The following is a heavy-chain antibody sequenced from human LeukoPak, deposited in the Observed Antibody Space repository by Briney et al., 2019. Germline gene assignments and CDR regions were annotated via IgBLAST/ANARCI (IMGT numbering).Heavy chain of an antibody. CDR1: GFTFTRFN. Sequence: VGSPRLSCAASGFTFTRFNMNWVRQAPGKGLELVSSITTSGTDIYYADSVKGRFTISRDNAKNSLYLQMNSLRAEDTAVYYCARDLGGSYGGGGAFDIWGQGTMVTVSS. CDR3: ARDLGGSYGGGGAFDI. V-gene: IGHV3-21*01. CDR2: ITTSGTDI. D-gene: IGHD1-26*01. J-gene: IGHJ3*02.